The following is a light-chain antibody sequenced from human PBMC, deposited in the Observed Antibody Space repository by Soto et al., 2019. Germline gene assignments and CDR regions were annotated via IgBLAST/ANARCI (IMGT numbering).Light chain of an antibody. J-gene: IGLJ2*01. CDR3: AAWVDSLNGHV. Sequence: QSVLTQTPSASGTPGQRITISCSGSSSNIGSRTVNWYQQFPGTAPKVLIYSNTQRPSGVPDRFSASKSGTTASLAISGLQSEDEADYYCAAWVDSLNGHVFGGGTKLTVL. CDR1: SSNIGSRT. CDR2: SNT. V-gene: IGLV1-44*01.